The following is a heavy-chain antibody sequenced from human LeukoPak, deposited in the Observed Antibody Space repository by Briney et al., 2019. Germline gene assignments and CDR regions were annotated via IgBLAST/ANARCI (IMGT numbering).Heavy chain of an antibody. CDR1: GGSISSSSYY. J-gene: IGHJ4*02. V-gene: IGHV4-30-2*01. CDR2: IYHSGST. Sequence: RSSETLSLTCTVSGGSISSSSYYWGWIRQPPGKGLEWIGYIYHSGSTYYNPSLKSRVTISVDRSKNQFSLKLSSVTAADTAVYYCARDPDSSSYDYWGQGTLVTVSS. D-gene: IGHD6-13*01. CDR3: ARDPDSSSYDY.